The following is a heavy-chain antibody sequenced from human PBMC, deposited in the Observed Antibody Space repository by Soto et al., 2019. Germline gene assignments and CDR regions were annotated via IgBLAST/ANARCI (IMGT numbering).Heavy chain of an antibody. CDR3: ARLYTSGWYFDH. CDR1: GFTFSSYS. J-gene: IGHJ4*02. V-gene: IGHV3-48*02. D-gene: IGHD6-19*01. CDR2: ITRSSSPI. Sequence: GSLRLSCSASGFTFSSYSVNWVRQAPGRGLEWVSYITRSSSPIYYADSVKGRFTISRDNGKNSLYLRMNSLRDEDTAVYYCARLYTSGWYFDHWGQGTLVTVYS.